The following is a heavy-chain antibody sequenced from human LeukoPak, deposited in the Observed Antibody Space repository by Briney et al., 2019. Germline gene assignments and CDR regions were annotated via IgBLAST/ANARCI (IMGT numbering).Heavy chain of an antibody. CDR2: IYTSGST. D-gene: IGHD2-2*02. CDR1: GGSISSGSYY. CDR3: AREYQLLYRVWYMDV. J-gene: IGHJ6*03. V-gene: IGHV4-61*02. Sequence: SETLSLTCTVSGGSISSGSYYWSWIRQPAGKGLEWIGRIYTSGSTNYNPSLKSRVTISVDTSKNQFSLKLSSVTAADTAVYYCAREYQLLYRVWYMDVWGKGTTSPSP.